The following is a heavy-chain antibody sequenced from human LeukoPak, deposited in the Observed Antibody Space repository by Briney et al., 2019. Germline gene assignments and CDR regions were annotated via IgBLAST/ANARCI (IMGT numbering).Heavy chain of an antibody. D-gene: IGHD5-12*01. CDR1: GYTFTNNW. CDR3: AKGPSGYHNT. J-gene: IGHJ4*02. CDR2: ISPTGGST. Sequence: ASVKVSCKAFGYTFTNNWMHWVRQAPGQGPEWMGLISPTGGSTAYAQKFQGRVTLTRDMSTSTDYLELSSLRSEDTAVYYCAKGPSGYHNTGGQGTLVTVSS. V-gene: IGHV1-46*01.